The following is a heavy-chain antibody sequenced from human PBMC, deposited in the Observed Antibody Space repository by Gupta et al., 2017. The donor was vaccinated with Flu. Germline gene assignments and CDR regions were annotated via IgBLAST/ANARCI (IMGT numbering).Heavy chain of an antibody. CDR2: VSGSGGTT. CDR3: AKLSEWGIAVAATTFDS. V-gene: IGHV3-23*01. D-gene: IGHD6-19*01. Sequence: WVRQAPGKGLEWVSGVSGSGGTTDYADYADSVKGRFTISRDNSKNTLFLQMHSLRAEDTAVYYCAKLSEWGIAVAATTFDSWGQGTLVTVSS. J-gene: IGHJ4*02.